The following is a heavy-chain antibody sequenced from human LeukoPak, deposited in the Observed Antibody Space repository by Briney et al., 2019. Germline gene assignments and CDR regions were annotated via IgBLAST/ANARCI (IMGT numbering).Heavy chain of an antibody. CDR1: GDSFSGYY. D-gene: IGHD6-19*01. CDR3: ARSGSTGWYLDFDY. Sequence: PSETLSLTCAVYGDSFSGYYWSWIRQPPGKGLEWIAEINHRGTTHYNPSLKSRVNISADTSKNQFSLHLDSVTAADTAVYYCARSGSTGWYLDFDYWGQGSLVTVSS. J-gene: IGHJ4*02. CDR2: INHRGTT. V-gene: IGHV4-34*01.